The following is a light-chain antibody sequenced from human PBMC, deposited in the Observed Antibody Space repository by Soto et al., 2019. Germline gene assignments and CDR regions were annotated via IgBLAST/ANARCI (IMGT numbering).Light chain of an antibody. CDR2: GAS. CDR3: QQYNNWPPFT. V-gene: IGKV3-15*01. J-gene: IGKJ3*01. CDR1: QSVSSN. Sequence: EIVMTQSPATLSVSPGERATLSCRASQSVSSNLAWYQQKPGQAPRLLIYGASTRATGIPARFSGSGSGTELALTIRGLQSEAFAVYYCQQYNNWPPFTFGPGTKVDIK.